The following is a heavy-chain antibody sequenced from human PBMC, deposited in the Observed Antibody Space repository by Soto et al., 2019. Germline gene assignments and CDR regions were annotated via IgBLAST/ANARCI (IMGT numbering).Heavy chain of an antibody. CDR1: GGSFSGYY. V-gene: IGHV4-34*01. Sequence: PSATLSLTCAVYGGSFSGYYWSWIRQPPGKGLEWIGEINHSGSTNYNPSLKSRVTISVDTSKNQFSLKLSSVTAADTAVYYCARGLRVTIFGVVTIGYYGMDVWGHGTTVKVS. J-gene: IGHJ6*02. CDR2: INHSGST. CDR3: ARGLRVTIFGVVTIGYYGMDV. D-gene: IGHD3-3*01.